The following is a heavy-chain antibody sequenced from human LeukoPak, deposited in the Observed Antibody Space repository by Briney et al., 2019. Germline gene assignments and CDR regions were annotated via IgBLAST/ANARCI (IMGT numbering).Heavy chain of an antibody. J-gene: IGHJ4*02. CDR2: IYYSGST. D-gene: IGHD3-22*01. CDR3: AREDYYDSIGYLV. CDR1: GGSISSSSYY. Sequence: SETLSLTCTVSGGSISSSSYYWGWIRQPPGKGLEWIGSIYYSGSTYYNPSLKSRVTISVDTSKNQFSLKLSSVTAADTAVYYCAREDYYDSIGYLVWGQGTLVTVSS. V-gene: IGHV4-39*07.